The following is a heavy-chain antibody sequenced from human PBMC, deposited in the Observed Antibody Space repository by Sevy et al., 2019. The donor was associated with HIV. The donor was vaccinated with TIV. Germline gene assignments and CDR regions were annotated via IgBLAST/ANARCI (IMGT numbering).Heavy chain of an antibody. CDR3: ASDYYDSSGTPAPNFDY. V-gene: IGHV3-33*01. CDR1: GFTFSSYG. CDR2: IWYDGSNK. Sequence: GGSLRLSCAASGFTFSSYGMHWVRQAPGKGLEWVAVIWYDGSNKYYADSVKGRFTISRDNSKNTLYLQMNSLRAEDTAVYYCASDYYDSSGTPAPNFDYWGQGTLVTVSS. J-gene: IGHJ4*02. D-gene: IGHD3-22*01.